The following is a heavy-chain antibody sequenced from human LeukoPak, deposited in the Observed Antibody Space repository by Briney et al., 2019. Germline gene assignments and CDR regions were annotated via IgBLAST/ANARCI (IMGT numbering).Heavy chain of an antibody. CDR2: IRSDSGT. CDR3: ARGSNRRLQYYGLNV. Sequence: GGSLRLSCAASGLTVSSNYMTWVRQAPGKGLQWVSIIRSDSGTDYADSVKGRFTISRDSSNNTVFLQVNSLRVEDTGVYYCARGSNRRLQYYGLNVWGLGTTVTVSS. CDR1: GLTVSSNY. J-gene: IGHJ6*02. V-gene: IGHV3-66*01. D-gene: IGHD2-15*01.